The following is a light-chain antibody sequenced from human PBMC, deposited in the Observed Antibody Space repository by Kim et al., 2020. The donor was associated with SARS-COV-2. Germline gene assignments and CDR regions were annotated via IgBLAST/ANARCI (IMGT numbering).Light chain of an antibody. Sequence: SVPPGERATRSCRASQNIRDNLAWYQQKPGQAPRLLIYDASTRATDIPARFSGSGSGTEFTLTISSLQSEDCALYYCQQYNDWRTFGQGTKVDIK. V-gene: IGKV3-15*01. J-gene: IGKJ1*01. CDR1: QNIRDN. CDR2: DAS. CDR3: QQYNDWRT.